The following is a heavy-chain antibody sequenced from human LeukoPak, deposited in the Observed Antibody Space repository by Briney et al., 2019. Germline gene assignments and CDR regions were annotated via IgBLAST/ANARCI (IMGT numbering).Heavy chain of an antibody. CDR2: IKQDGSEK. D-gene: IGHD3-16*02. V-gene: IGHV3-7*01. CDR1: GFTFSSYW. J-gene: IGHJ4*02. CDR3: ARGDHVWGSYRYLTSFLVSYYFDY. Sequence: GGSLRLSCAASGFTFSSYWMSWVRQAPGKGLEWVANIKQDGSEKYYVDSVKGRFTISRDNAKNSLYLQMNSLRAEDTAVYYCARGDHVWGSYRYLTSFLVSYYFDYWGQGTLVTVSS.